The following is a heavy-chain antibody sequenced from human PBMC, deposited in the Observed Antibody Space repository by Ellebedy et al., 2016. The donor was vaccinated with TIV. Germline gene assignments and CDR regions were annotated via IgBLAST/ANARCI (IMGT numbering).Heavy chain of an antibody. J-gene: IGHJ6*02. Sequence: SETLSLXCSVSGGSIRSDYWSWIRQPPGKGLEWIGYIYNRGRTNYNPSLESRVTTSVDTSKNQFSLKLSSVTAADTAVYYCARDRMYYYDSSGSYQYYGMDVWGQGTTVTVSS. V-gene: IGHV4-59*01. CDR3: ARDRMYYYDSSGSYQYYGMDV. CDR2: IYNRGRT. CDR1: GGSIRSDY. D-gene: IGHD3-22*01.